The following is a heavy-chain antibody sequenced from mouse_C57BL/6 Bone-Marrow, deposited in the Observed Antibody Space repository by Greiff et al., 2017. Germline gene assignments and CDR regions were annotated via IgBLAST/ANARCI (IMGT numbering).Heavy chain of an antibody. J-gene: IGHJ3*01. CDR2: IDPSDSYT. CDR3: ARSDSSGYVTWFAY. CDR1: GYTFTSYW. D-gene: IGHD3-2*02. Sequence: QVQLQQPGAELVMPGASVKLSCKASGYTFTSYWMHWVKQRPGQGLEWIGEIDPSDSYTNYNQKFKGKSTLTVDKSSSTAYMQLSSLTSEDSAVYYCARSDSSGYVTWFAYWGQGTLVTVSA. V-gene: IGHV1-69*01.